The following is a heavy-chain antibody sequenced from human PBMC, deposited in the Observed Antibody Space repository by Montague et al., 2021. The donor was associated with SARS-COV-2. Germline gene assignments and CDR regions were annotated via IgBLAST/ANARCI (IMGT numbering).Heavy chain of an antibody. CDR3: FYTPPSMEYYGNWFDP. Sequence: PALVKPTQTLTLTCSFSGFSLTTGGMGVGWVRQPPGKALEWLAHIYWNDDARYNPSLRSRLTITKDTSRNQVVLTMTDMDPVDTATYYCFYTPPSMEYYGNWFDPWGQGTLVTVSS. V-gene: IGHV2-5*01. D-gene: IGHD3-16*01. J-gene: IGHJ5*02. CDR2: IYWNDDA. CDR1: GFSLTTGGMG.